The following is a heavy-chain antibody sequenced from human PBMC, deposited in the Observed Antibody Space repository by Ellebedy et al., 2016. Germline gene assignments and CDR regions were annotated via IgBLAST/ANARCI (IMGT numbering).Heavy chain of an antibody. J-gene: IGHJ4*02. CDR2: ISWNSGSI. CDR3: ANSGSYFRPPDY. Sequence: SLKISXAASGFTFDDYAMHWVRQAPGKGLEWVSGISWNSGSIGYADSVKGRFTISRDNAKNSLYLQMNSLRAEDTALYYCANSGSYFRPPDYWGQGTLVTVSS. D-gene: IGHD1-26*01. CDR1: GFTFDDYA. V-gene: IGHV3-9*01.